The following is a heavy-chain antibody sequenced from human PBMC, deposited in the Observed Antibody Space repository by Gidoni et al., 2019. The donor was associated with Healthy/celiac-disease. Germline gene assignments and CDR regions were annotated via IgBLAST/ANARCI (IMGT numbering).Heavy chain of an antibody. CDR3: ARDLDCSGGSCYSGHWFDP. Sequence: QVQLQESGPGLVKPSETLSLTCTVSGGSISSYYWSWIRQPPGKGLEWIGYIYYSGSTNYNPSLKSRVTISVDTSKNQFSLKLSSVTAADTAVYHCARDLDCSGGSCYSGHWFDPWGQGTLVTVSS. CDR1: GGSISSYY. V-gene: IGHV4-59*01. CDR2: IYYSGST. J-gene: IGHJ5*02. D-gene: IGHD2-15*01.